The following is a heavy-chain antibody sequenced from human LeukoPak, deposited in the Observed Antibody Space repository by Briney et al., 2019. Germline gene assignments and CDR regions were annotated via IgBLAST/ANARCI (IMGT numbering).Heavy chain of an antibody. V-gene: IGHV3-23*01. CDR2: ISNGASTT. J-gene: IGHJ5*02. CDR1: GFTFKSYA. D-gene: IGHD6-19*01. Sequence: GGSLRLSCAASGFTFKSYAMSWVRQAPGKGLEWVSAISNGASTTYYADSVKGRFTISRDNSKNTLYLQMNSLRAEDTAVYYCAKAPVALFRQPFGPWGQGTLVTVSS. CDR3: AKAPVALFRQPFGP.